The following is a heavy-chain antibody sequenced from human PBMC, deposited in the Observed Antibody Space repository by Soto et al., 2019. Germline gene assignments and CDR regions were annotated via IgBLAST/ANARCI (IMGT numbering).Heavy chain of an antibody. V-gene: IGHV3-23*01. CDR2: ISGSGGST. CDR1: GFTFSSYA. CDR3: AKVPPIIAAAGATAFDI. Sequence: EVPLLESGGGLVQPGGSLRLSCAASGFTFSSYAMSWVRQAPGKGLEWVSAISGSGGSTYYADSVKGRFTISRDNSKNTLYLQMNSLRAEDTAVYYCAKVPPIIAAAGATAFDIWGQGTMVTVSS. J-gene: IGHJ3*02. D-gene: IGHD6-13*01.